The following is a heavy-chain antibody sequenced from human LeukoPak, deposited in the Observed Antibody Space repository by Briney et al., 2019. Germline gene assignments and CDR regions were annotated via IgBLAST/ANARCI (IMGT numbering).Heavy chain of an antibody. D-gene: IGHD3-10*01. CDR2: IYYSGST. J-gene: IGHJ5*02. V-gene: IGHV4-59*08. CDR1: GGSISSYY. Sequence: SETLSLTCTVSGGSISSYYWSWIRQPPGKGLEWIGYIYYSGSTNYNPSLKSRVTISVDTSKNQFSLKLSPVTAADTAVYYCARYGSGLYNWFDPWGQGTLVTVSS. CDR3: ARYGSGLYNWFDP.